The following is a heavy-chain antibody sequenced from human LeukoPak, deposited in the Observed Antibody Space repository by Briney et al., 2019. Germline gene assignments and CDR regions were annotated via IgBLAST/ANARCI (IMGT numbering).Heavy chain of an antibody. CDR3: ARGSGYCSSTSCYTGWFDP. CDR2: IYYSGST. V-gene: IGHV4-61*01. CDR1: GGSVSSGSYY. D-gene: IGHD2-2*02. J-gene: IGHJ5*02. Sequence: KTSETLSLTCTVSGGSVSSGSYYWSWIRQPPGKGLEWIGYIYYSGSTNYNPSLKSQVTISVDTSKNQFSLKLSSVTAADTAVYYCARGSGYCSSTSCYTGWFDPWGQGTLVTVSS.